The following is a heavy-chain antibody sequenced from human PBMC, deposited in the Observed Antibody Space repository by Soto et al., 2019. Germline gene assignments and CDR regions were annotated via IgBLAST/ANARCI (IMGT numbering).Heavy chain of an antibody. J-gene: IGHJ4*02. Sequence: PGGSLRLSCAASGFTFSSFWMSWVRQAPGKGLEWVANINDDGSGKNYVDSVKGRFTVSRDNAKNSLYLQMSSVRAEDTAMYYCARDWHRYSWHNFDYWGQGTLVTVSS. CDR1: GFTFSSFW. CDR3: ARDWHRYSWHNFDY. CDR2: INDDGSGK. V-gene: IGHV3-7*01. D-gene: IGHD1-1*01.